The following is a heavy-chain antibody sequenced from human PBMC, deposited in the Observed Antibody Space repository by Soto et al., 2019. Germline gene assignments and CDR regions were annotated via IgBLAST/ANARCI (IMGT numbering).Heavy chain of an antibody. CDR3: ARDAAARDGRGGMDV. Sequence: EVQLLQSGGGLVQPGGSLRLSCAASGFTFSSYAMTWVRQAPGRGLEWVSVISGSSSHIDYADSLKGRFTISRDNSKNMLYLQMNSLRVEDTALYYCARDAAARDGRGGMDVWGQGTTVTVSS. D-gene: IGHD6-6*01. CDR2: ISGSSSHI. V-gene: IGHV3-23*01. CDR1: GFTFSSYA. J-gene: IGHJ6*02.